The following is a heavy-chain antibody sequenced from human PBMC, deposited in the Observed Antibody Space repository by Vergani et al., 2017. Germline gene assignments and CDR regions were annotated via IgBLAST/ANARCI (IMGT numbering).Heavy chain of an antibody. Sequence: EVQLVESGGGLVQPGGSLRLSCAASGFTFSSYWMSWVRPAPGKGLEWVANIKQDGSEKYYVDSVTGRFTISRDNAKNSLYLQMNSLRAEDTAVYYCAGDDYGDYFDYWGQGTLVTVSS. V-gene: IGHV3-7*01. CDR1: GFTFSSYW. CDR2: IKQDGSEK. CDR3: AGDDYGDYFDY. D-gene: IGHD4-17*01. J-gene: IGHJ4*02.